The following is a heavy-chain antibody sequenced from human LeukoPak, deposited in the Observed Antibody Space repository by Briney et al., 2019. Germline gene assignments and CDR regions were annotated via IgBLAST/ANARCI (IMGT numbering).Heavy chain of an antibody. Sequence: GGSLRLSCAASGFTFSSYAMSWVRQAPGKGLEWVSVIYSGGSTYYADSVKGRFTISRDNPKNTLYLQMNSLRAEDTAVYYCARGPYSEGRGFDYWGQGTLVTVSS. CDR1: GFTFSSYA. V-gene: IGHV3-53*01. J-gene: IGHJ4*02. D-gene: IGHD6-13*01. CDR2: IYSGGST. CDR3: ARGPYSEGRGFDY.